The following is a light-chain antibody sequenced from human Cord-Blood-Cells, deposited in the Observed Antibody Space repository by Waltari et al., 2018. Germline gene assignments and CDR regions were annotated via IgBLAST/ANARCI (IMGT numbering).Light chain of an antibody. V-gene: IGKV3-15*01. J-gene: IGKJ2*01. CDR1: QSVSSN. CDR2: GAS. CDR3: QQYNNWPPLGDT. Sequence: EIVMTQSPATLSVSPGERATLSCRASQSVSSNLAWYQQKPGQAPRLLIYGASTRATGIPARFSGSGSGTECTLTISSLQSEDFAVYYGQQYNNWPPLGDTFGQGTKLEIK.